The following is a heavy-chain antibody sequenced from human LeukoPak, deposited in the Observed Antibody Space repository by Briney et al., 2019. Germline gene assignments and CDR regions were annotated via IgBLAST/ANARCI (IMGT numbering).Heavy chain of an antibody. Sequence: GGSLRLSCAASGFTFSSYAMSWVRQTPGKGLEWVSTISGGGGSTFYADSVKGRFTISRDNSKNTLYLQMNSLRAEDTAVYYCAVSGYYYVPPFDYWGQGTLVTVSS. V-gene: IGHV3-23*01. CDR2: ISGGGGST. D-gene: IGHD3-22*01. CDR1: GFTFSSYA. J-gene: IGHJ4*02. CDR3: AVSGYYYVPPFDY.